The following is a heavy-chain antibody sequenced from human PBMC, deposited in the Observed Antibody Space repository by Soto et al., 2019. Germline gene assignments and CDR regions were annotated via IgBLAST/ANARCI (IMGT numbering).Heavy chain of an antibody. CDR1: GGSISSEYFH. CDR3: AREDDGGDRDYYGLDV. J-gene: IGHJ6*02. D-gene: IGHD2-21*02. CDR2: IHYTGSI. Sequence: QVQLQQSGPGLVEPQQTLSLTCAVSGGSISSEYFHWTWIRQSPGKGLEWIGYIHYTGSIMYNPSFKSRLTMAVDTTKNQFSLQLTSVTAADTAVYFCAREDDGGDRDYYGLDVWGQGTTVTVSS. V-gene: IGHV4-30-4*08.